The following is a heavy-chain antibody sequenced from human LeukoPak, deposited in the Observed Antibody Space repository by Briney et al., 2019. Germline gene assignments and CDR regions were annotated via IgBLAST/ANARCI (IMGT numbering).Heavy chain of an antibody. V-gene: IGHV4-61*02. CDR2: IYTNGNT. J-gene: IGHJ4*02. CDR3: ASTSSSWYGYFDY. CDR1: GGSLSSGGYY. D-gene: IGHD6-13*01. Sequence: SQTLSLTCTVSGGSLSSGGYYWSWIRQPAGKGLEWIGRIYTNGNTNYNPSLKSRVTISVDTSKNQFSLKLSSVTAADTAVYYCASTSSSWYGYFDYWGQGTLVTVSS.